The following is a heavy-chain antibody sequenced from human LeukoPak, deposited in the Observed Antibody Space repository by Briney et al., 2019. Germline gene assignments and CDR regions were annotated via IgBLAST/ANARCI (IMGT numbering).Heavy chain of an antibody. Sequence: ASVKVSCKGSGYIXPSYGLAWVRQAPGQGLELMGWISPYNGETKYAQNFQDRLTLTTDTSTSTAYMDLRSLRSDDTAVYYCVRDHFPVGSPENYFDSWGQGTLVTVSS. D-gene: IGHD1-26*01. J-gene: IGHJ4*02. CDR3: VRDHFPVGSPENYFDS. CDR2: ISPYNGET. V-gene: IGHV1-18*01. CDR1: GYIXPSYG.